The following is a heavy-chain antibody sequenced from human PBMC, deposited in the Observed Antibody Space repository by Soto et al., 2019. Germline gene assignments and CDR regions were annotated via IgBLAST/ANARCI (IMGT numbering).Heavy chain of an antibody. CDR2: ISAYNGNT. V-gene: IGHV1-18*04. D-gene: IGHD3-22*01. Sequence: ASVKVSCKASGYTFTSYGISWVRQAPGQGLEWMGWISAYNGNTNYAQKLQGRVTMTTDTSTSTAYMELRSLRSDDTAVYYCARAGTTYYYDSSGYYRNWFDPWGQGTLVTVS. CDR1: GYTFTSYG. CDR3: ARAGTTYYYDSSGYYRNWFDP. J-gene: IGHJ5*02.